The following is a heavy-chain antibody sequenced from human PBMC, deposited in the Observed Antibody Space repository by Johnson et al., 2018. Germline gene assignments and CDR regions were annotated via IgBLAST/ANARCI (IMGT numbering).Heavy chain of an antibody. J-gene: IGHJ3*02. V-gene: IGHV5-51*01. CDR3: AGRYYDYVGGSYWSGAFYI. D-gene: IGHD3-16*01. CDR2: IYPGDSDT. CDR1: GYSFTSYW. Sequence: VQLVESGAEVKKPGESLKISCKGSGYSFTSYWIGWVRQMPGKGLEWMGIIYPGDSDTRYSPSFQGQVTISADKSISTAYLQWSSLKAADTAMVYCAGRYYDYVGGSYWSGAFYIWGQGTMVTVSS.